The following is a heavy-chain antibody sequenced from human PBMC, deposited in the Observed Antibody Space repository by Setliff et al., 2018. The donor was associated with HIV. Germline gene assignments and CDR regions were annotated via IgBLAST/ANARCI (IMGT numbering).Heavy chain of an antibody. D-gene: IGHD3-22*01. V-gene: IGHV3-30*03. J-gene: IGHJ3*02. CDR1: GFTFSSYW. CDR3: ARDPYYYDSSGYGPRAFDI. Sequence: PGGSLRLSCAASGFTFSSYWMSWVRQAPGKGLEWVALISYDGSNKYYADSVKGRFTISRDNAKNSLYLQMNSLRAEDTAVYYCARDPYYYDSSGYGPRAFDIWGQGTMVTVSS. CDR2: ISYDGSNK.